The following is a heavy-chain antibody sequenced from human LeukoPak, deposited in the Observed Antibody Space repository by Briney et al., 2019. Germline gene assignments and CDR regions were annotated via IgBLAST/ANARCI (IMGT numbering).Heavy chain of an antibody. CDR2: ISFDGTNK. D-gene: IGHD4-17*01. J-gene: IGHJ4*02. V-gene: IGHV3-30*18. CDR1: GFTFSSYG. Sequence: GGSLRLSCAASGFTFSSYGMHWVRQAPGKGLEWVAIISFDGTNKYYGDSVRGRFTISRDNSKNTLYLQMNSLRVVDTAVYYCAKDTDYGDHTVDYWGQGTLVTVSS. CDR3: AKDTDYGDHTVDY.